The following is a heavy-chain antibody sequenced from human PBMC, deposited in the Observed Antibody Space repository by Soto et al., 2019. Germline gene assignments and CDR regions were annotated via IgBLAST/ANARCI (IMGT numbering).Heavy chain of an antibody. CDR3: ARVCPEWLPTFYYYYYGMDV. D-gene: IGHD3-3*01. CDR2: IYYSGST. J-gene: IGHJ6*02. Sequence: PSETLSLTCTVSGGSISNYYWSWIRQPPGKGLEWIGYIYYSGSTNYNPSLKSRVTISVDTSKNQFSLKLSSVTAADTAVYYCARVCPEWLPTFYYYYYGMDVWGQGTTVTVSS. V-gene: IGHV4-59*01. CDR1: GGSISNYY.